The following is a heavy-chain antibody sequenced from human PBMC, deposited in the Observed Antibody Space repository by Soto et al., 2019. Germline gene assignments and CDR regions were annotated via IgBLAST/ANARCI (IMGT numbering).Heavy chain of an antibody. CDR2: IYYSGST. J-gene: IGHJ6*02. D-gene: IGHD2-2*01. V-gene: IGHV4-61*01. CDR3: ARDSIVVVPAAAPDFYYYYYGVDV. CDR1: GGSVSSGSYY. Sequence: PSETLSLTCTVSGGSVSSGSYYWSWIRQPPGKGLEWIGYIYYSGSTNYNPSLKSRVTISVDTSKNQFSLKLSSVTAADTAVYYCARDSIVVVPAAAPDFYYYYYGVDVWGQGTTVTVSS.